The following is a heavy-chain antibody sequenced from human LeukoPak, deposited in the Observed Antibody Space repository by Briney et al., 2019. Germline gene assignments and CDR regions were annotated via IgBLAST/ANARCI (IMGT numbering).Heavy chain of an antibody. CDR2: INTNTGNP. CDR3: ARGSSGVVVLKDY. Sequence: GASVKVSCKASGYNFTKYAINWVRQAPGQGLEWMGWINTNTGNPVYAQAFTGRFVFSLDTSVSTSYLQINTLKAADTAVYYCARGSSGVVVLKDYWGQGTLVSVSS. D-gene: IGHD3-3*02. J-gene: IGHJ1*01. CDR1: GYNFTKYA. V-gene: IGHV7-4-1*02.